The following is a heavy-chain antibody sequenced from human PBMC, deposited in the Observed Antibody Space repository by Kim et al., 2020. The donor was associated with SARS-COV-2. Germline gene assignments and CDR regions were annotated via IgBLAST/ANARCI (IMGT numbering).Heavy chain of an antibody. Sequence: YAQKFQGRVTMTRDTSISTAYMELSRLRSDDTAVYYCASLSVGGSPVDYWGQGTLVTVSS. J-gene: IGHJ4*02. D-gene: IGHD2-15*01. V-gene: IGHV1-2*02. CDR3: ASLSVGGSPVDY.